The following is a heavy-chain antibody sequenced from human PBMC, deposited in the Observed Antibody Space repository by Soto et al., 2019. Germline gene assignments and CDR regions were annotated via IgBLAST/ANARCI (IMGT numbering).Heavy chain of an antibody. J-gene: IGHJ6*02. V-gene: IGHV3-30-3*01. CDR3: ARDSYCTNGVCYSYYYYYGMDV. D-gene: IGHD2-8*01. CDR1: GFTFSSYA. CDR2: ISYDGSNK. Sequence: GGSLRLSCAASGFTFSSYAMHWVRQAPGKGLEWVAVISYDGSNKYYADSVKGRFTISRDNSKNTLYLQMNSLRAEDTAVYYCARDSYCTNGVCYSYYYYYGMDVWGQGTTVTVSS.